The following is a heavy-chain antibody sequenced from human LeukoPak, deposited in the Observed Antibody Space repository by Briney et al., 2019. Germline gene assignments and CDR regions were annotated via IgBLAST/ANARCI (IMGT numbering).Heavy chain of an antibody. Sequence: PGGSLRLSCAASGFTFSSYDMSWVRQAPGKGLEWVSVISGSGGSTYYADSVKGRFTISRDNSKNTLYLQMHSLRAEDTAVYYCASGGLIFGVVIPPMYWGQGTLVTVSS. CDR2: ISGSGGST. CDR1: GFTFSSYD. CDR3: ASGGLIFGVVIPPMY. J-gene: IGHJ4*02. D-gene: IGHD3-3*01. V-gene: IGHV3-23*01.